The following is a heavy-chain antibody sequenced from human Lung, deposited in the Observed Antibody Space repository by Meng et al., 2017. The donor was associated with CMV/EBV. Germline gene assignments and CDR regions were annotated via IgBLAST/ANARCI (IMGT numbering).Heavy chain of an antibody. D-gene: IGHD6-19*01. Sequence: XKAFGYTFTGYYMHWVRQAPGQGLEWMGWNNTSSGSTNYAQKFQGRVTMTRDTSISTAYMELSRLTSDDTAVYYCARDPPPDPGIAVAVCFDPWGQGXLVTVSS. CDR3: ARDPPPDPGIAVAVCFDP. CDR2: NNTSSGST. CDR1: GYTFTGYY. J-gene: IGHJ5*02. V-gene: IGHV1-2*02.